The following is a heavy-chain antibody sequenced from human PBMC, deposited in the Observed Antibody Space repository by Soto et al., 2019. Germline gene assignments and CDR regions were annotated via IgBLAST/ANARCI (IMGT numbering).Heavy chain of an antibody. CDR2: ISGSGGST. CDR3: AKIVATSRVYGMDV. Sequence: LRLSCAASGFTFSSYAMSWVRQAPGKGLEWVSAISGSGGSTYYADSVKGRFTISRDNSKNTLYLQMNSLRAEDTAVYYCAKIVATSRVYGMDVWGQGTTVTVSS. J-gene: IGHJ6*02. CDR1: GFTFSSYA. D-gene: IGHD5-12*01. V-gene: IGHV3-23*01.